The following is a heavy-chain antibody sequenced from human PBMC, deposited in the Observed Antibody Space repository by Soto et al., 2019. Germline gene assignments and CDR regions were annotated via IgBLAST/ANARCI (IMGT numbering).Heavy chain of an antibody. CDR1: GYSFTSYW. CDR3: ARLSASGLDV. D-gene: IGHD3-16*02. Sequence: GESLKISCKGSGYSFTSYWIGWVRQMPGKGLEWMGTIYPGDSESRHSPSFQGQVTISADKSVSTAYLQWSSLKASDTAIYYCARLSASGLDVWGQGTTVTVSS. CDR2: IYPGDSES. J-gene: IGHJ6*02. V-gene: IGHV5-51*01.